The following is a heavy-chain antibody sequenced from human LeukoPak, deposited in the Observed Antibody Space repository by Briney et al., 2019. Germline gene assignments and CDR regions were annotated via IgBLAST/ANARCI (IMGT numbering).Heavy chain of an antibody. J-gene: IGHJ4*02. V-gene: IGHV4-59*08. CDR3: ARHSVSSPHYFDY. Sequence: SETLSLTCTVSGGSISSYYWSWIRQPPGEGLEWIGYISYSGSTNYNSSLKSRVTISLDTSKNQFSLRLSSVTAADTAVYYCARHSVSSPHYFDYWGQGTLVTVSS. D-gene: IGHD1-26*01. CDR1: GGSISSYY. CDR2: ISYSGST.